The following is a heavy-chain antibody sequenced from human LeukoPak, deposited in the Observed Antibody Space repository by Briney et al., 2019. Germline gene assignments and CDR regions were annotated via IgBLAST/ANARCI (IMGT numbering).Heavy chain of an antibody. V-gene: IGHV3-74*01. J-gene: IGHJ4*02. Sequence: PGGSLRLSCAASGFTFSSYAMHWVCQAPGKGLEWVSRINSDGSSTDYADSVKGRFTISRDNAKNSLYLQMNSLRAEDTAVYYCARDGGHYYDSSGYSPFDYWGQGTLVTVSS. CDR2: INSDGSST. CDR3: ARDGGHYYDSSGYSPFDY. D-gene: IGHD3-22*01. CDR1: GFTFSSYA.